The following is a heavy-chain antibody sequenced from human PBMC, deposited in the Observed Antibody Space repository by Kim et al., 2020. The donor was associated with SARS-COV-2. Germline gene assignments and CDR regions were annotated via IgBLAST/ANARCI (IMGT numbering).Heavy chain of an antibody. Sequence: DSVKGRFTISRDNSKNTLYLQMNSLRAEDTAVYYCARALYYYDSSGAFDYWGQGTLVTVSS. V-gene: IGHV3-30*01. CDR3: ARALYYYDSSGAFDY. J-gene: IGHJ4*02. D-gene: IGHD3-22*01.